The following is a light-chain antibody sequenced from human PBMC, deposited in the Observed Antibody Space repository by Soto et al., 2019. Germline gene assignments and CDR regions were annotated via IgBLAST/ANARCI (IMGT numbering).Light chain of an antibody. Sequence: DIVITQSPGSLAVSLGERATINCKSSQSVLYSSNNNNYLAWYQQKPGQSPRLLIYGASIRATAIPDRFSGSGSGTDFTLTINRLEPEDFALYYCQQYSAYPLSFGGGTKVDIK. CDR2: GAS. J-gene: IGKJ4*01. CDR3: QQYSAYPLS. CDR1: QSVLYSSNNNNY. V-gene: IGKV4-1*01.